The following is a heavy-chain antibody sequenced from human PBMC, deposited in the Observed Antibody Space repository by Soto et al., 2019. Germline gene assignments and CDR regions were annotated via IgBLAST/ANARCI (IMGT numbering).Heavy chain of an antibody. J-gene: IGHJ6*02. Sequence: ESGGGLVQPGGSLRLSCAASGFTFSSYSMNWVRQAPGKGLEWVSYISSSSSTIYYADSVKGRFTISRDNAKNSLYLQMNSLRDEDTAVYYCARVLAGDYDFHYGMDVWGQGTTVTVSS. CDR3: ARVLAGDYDFHYGMDV. CDR2: ISSSSSTI. D-gene: IGHD4-17*01. CDR1: GFTFSSYS. V-gene: IGHV3-48*02.